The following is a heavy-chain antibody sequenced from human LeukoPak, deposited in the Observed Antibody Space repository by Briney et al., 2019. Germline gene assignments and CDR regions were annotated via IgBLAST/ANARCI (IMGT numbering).Heavy chain of an antibody. CDR2: INHSGST. J-gene: IGHJ4*02. Sequence: PSETLSLTCAVYGGSFSGYYWSWIRQPPGKGLEWIGEINHSGSTNYNPSLKSRVTISVDTSKNQFSLKLSSVTAADTAAYYCARRSLRYFDWLFDYWGQGTLVTVSS. CDR3: ARRSLRYFDWLFDY. D-gene: IGHD3-9*01. CDR1: GGSFSGYY. V-gene: IGHV4-34*01.